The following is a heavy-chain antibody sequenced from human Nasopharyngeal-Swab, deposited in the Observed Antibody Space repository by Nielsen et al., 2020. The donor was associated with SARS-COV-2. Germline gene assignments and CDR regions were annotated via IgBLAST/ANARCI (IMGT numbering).Heavy chain of an antibody. CDR3: ARGIAVAGFDY. V-gene: IGHV3-53*01. CDR2: IYSGGYK. D-gene: IGHD6-19*01. J-gene: IGHJ4*02. CDR1: GFTISSYA. Sequence: GESLKISCAASGFTISSYAMSWVRQAPGKGLEWVSVIYSGGYKYYADSVKGRFTISRDNSKNTLYLQMNSLRAEDTAVYYCARGIAVAGFDYWGQGTLVTVSS.